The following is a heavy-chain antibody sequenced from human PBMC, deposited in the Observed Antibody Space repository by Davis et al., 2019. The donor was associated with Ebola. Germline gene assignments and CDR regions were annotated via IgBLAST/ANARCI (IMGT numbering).Heavy chain of an antibody. D-gene: IGHD4-17*01. CDR3: ARDPHGDYGLSGFYYGFDV. V-gene: IGHV4-59*01. J-gene: IGHJ6*02. CDR2: SYSSGST. CDR1: GDSIRGYY. Sequence: PSETLSLTCTVSGDSIRGYYWSWIRQAPGKGLEWIGYSYSSGSTNYSPSLKGRVTISLDTSKNPLSLQLNSVTAADTALYFCARDPHGDYGLSGFYYGFDVWGQGTAVTVSS.